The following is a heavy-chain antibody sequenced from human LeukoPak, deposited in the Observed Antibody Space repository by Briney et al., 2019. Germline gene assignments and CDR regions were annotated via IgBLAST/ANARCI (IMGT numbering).Heavy chain of an antibody. CDR1: GFTFSSYS. D-gene: IGHD3-3*01. J-gene: IGHJ4*02. V-gene: IGHV4-31*02. CDR3: AALDFWSGYDY. Sequence: LRLPCVASGFTFSSYSMNWVRQHPGKGLEWIGYIYYSGSTYYNPSLKSRVTISVDTSKNQFSLKLSSVTAADTAVYYCAALDFWSGYDYWGQGTLVTVSS. CDR2: IYYSGST.